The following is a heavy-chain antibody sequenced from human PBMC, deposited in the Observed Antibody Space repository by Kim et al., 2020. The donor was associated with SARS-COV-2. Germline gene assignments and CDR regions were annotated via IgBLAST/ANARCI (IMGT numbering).Heavy chain of an antibody. D-gene: IGHD3-22*01. Sequence: NPPLKSRVTISVDRSKNQFSLKLSSVTAADTAVYYCARGSDSSGYYAFDYWGQGTLVTVSS. V-gene: IGHV4-30-2*01. CDR3: ARGSDSSGYYAFDY. J-gene: IGHJ4*02.